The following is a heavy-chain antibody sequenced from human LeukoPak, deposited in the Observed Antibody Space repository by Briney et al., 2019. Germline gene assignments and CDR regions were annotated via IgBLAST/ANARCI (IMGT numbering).Heavy chain of an antibody. Sequence: SVKVSCKASGGTFSSYAISWVRQAPGQGLEWMGGIIPIFGTAKYAQKFQGRVTITTDESTSTAYMELSSLRSEDTAVYYCARALDLDYYDSSGFDYWGQGTLVTVSS. J-gene: IGHJ4*02. CDR2: IIPIFGTA. CDR3: ARALDLDYYDSSGFDY. V-gene: IGHV1-69*05. CDR1: GGTFSSYA. D-gene: IGHD3-22*01.